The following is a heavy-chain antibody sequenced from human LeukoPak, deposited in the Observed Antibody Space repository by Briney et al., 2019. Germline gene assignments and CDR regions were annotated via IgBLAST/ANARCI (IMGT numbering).Heavy chain of an antibody. J-gene: IGHJ1*01. CDR3: ARQGDNSGYYYAGQYFQH. D-gene: IGHD3-22*01. Sequence: PSETLSLTCSVSGVSISSSSYYWGWIRQTPGKGLEWIGSVSHSGSTYYNPSLKSRLTISTDTSKNQFSLKMSSVTAADTAVYYCARQGDNSGYYYAGQYFQHWGQGTLVTVSS. V-gene: IGHV4-39*01. CDR1: GVSISSSSYY. CDR2: VSHSGST.